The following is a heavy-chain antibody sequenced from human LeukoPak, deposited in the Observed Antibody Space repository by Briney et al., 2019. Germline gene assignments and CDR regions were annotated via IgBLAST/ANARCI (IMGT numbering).Heavy chain of an antibody. CDR1: GFTFTTYW. V-gene: IGHV3-74*01. J-gene: IGHJ6*02. D-gene: IGHD5-18*01. Sequence: GGSLRLSCAASGFTFTTYWMHWVRQAPGKGLVWVSHINSDGSITSYADSVKGRFTISRGNAKNTLYLQMNSLRAEDTAVYYCARDAVDTANAVWGQGTTVTVSS. CDR2: INSDGSIT. CDR3: ARDAVDTANAV.